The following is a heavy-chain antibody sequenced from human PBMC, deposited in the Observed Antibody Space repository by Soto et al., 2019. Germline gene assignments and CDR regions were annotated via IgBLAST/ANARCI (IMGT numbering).Heavy chain of an antibody. CDR1: GYTFTSYD. CDR3: ARVMRYCSSTSCSLMVY. J-gene: IGHJ4*02. V-gene: IGHV1-8*01. D-gene: IGHD2-2*01. CDR2: MNPNTGHT. Sequence: ASVKVSCKASGYTFTSYDINWVRQATGQGLEWMGWMNPNTGHTGYAQEFQGRVTMTRDTSMSTAYMELTSLRSEDTAVYYCARVMRYCSSTSCSLMVYWGQGTLVTVSS.